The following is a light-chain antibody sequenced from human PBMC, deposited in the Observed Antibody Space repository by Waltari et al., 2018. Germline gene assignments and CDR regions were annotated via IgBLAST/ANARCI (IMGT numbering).Light chain of an antibody. Sequence: IQMTHSPSSLSASVGDRVTITCRASQSISSYLNWYQQKPGKAPKLLIYAASSLQSGVPSRFSGSGSGTDFTLTISSLQPEDFATYYCQQSYSTPLFGPGTKVDIK. CDR2: AAS. J-gene: IGKJ3*01. CDR3: QQSYSTPL. CDR1: QSISSY. V-gene: IGKV1-39*01.